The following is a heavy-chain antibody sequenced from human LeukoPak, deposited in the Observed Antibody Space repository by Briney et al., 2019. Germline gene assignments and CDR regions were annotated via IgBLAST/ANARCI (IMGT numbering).Heavy chain of an antibody. CDR1: GFTFSSYG. D-gene: IGHD6-13*01. CDR3: ARGIAAARSYFDY. J-gene: IGHJ4*02. Sequence: GGSLRLSCAASGFTFSSYGMHWVRQAPGKGLEWVAVIWYDGSNKYYADSVKGRFTISRDNSKNTLYLQMNSLRAENTAVYYCARGIAAARSYFDYWGQGTLVTVSS. CDR2: IWYDGSNK. V-gene: IGHV3-33*01.